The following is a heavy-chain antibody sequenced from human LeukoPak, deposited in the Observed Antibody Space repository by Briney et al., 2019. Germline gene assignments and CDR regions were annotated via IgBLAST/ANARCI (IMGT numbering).Heavy chain of an antibody. CDR3: ARDPGRRYSSSWYFDY. CDR2: IHYTGST. J-gene: IGHJ4*02. V-gene: IGHV4-59*12. CDR1: GGSINSYY. D-gene: IGHD6-13*01. Sequence: SETLSLTCTVSGGSINSYYWSWIRQPPGKGLECIGYIHYTGSTNYNPSLKSRVTISVDTSKNQFSLKLSSVTAADTAVYYCARDPGRRYSSSWYFDYWGQGTLVTVSS.